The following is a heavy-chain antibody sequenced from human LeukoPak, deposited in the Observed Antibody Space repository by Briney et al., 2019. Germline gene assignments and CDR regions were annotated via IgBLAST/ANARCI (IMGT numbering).Heavy chain of an antibody. CDR2: INTNTGNP. Sequence: GASVKVSCTASGYTFTSYAMNWVRQAPGQGLEWMGWINTNTGNPTYAQGFTGRFVFSLDTSVSTAYLQISSLKAEDTAVYYCARVVQGSSGYRYYFDYWGQGTLVTVSS. CDR3: ARVVQGSSGYRYYFDY. V-gene: IGHV7-4-1*02. CDR1: GYTFTSYA. D-gene: IGHD3-22*01. J-gene: IGHJ4*02.